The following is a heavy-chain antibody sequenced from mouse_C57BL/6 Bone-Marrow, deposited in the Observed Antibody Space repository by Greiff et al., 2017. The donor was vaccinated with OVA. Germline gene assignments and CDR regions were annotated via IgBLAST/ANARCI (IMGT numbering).Heavy chain of an antibody. CDR3: ATMTPGYYFDY. Sequence: QVQLQQPGAELVKPGASVKVSRKASGYTFTSYWMHWVKQRPGQGLEWIGRIHPSDSDTNYNQKFKGKATLTVDKSSSTAYMQLSSLTSEDSAVYYCATMTPGYYFDYWGQGTTLTVSS. V-gene: IGHV1-74*01. CDR1: GYTFTSYW. CDR2: IHPSDSDT. D-gene: IGHD2-3*01. J-gene: IGHJ2*01.